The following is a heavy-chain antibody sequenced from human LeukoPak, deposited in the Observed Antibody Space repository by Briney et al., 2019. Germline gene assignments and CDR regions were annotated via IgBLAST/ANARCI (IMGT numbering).Heavy chain of an antibody. D-gene: IGHD1-14*01. Sequence: GGSLRLSCAASGLTLSPYWMHWVRQAPGKGLVWVSHISTDGTATTYADSVKGRFTIPRDNAKSTLYLQMNSLRAEDTAVYYCVRDSNLSFDYWGQGSLVTVSS. CDR2: ISTDGTAT. CDR3: VRDSNLSFDY. CDR1: GLTLSPYW. J-gene: IGHJ4*02. V-gene: IGHV3-74*01.